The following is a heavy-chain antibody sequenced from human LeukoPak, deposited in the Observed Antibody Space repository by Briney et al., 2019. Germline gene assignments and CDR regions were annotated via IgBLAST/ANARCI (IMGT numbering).Heavy chain of an antibody. CDR3: ARKVRYYYGSGSHFDY. V-gene: IGHV4-34*01. Sequence: PSETLSLTCAVYGGSFSGYYWSWIRQPPGKGLGWIGEINHSGSTNYNPSLKSRVTISVDTSKNQFSLKLSSVTAADTAVYYCARKVRYYYGSGSHFDYWGQGTLVTVSS. D-gene: IGHD3-10*01. CDR2: INHSGST. J-gene: IGHJ4*02. CDR1: GGSFSGYY.